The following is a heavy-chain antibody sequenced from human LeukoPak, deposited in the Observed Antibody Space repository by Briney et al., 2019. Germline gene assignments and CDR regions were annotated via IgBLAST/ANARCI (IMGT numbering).Heavy chain of an antibody. CDR2: IHYSGST. V-gene: IGHV4-61*01. J-gene: IGHJ4*02. D-gene: IGHD3-3*01. Sequence: SQTLSLTCTVSGGSISSGSYYWSWIRQPPGKGLEWIGYIHYSGSTNNNPPLKSRVTISVDTSKNQFSLKLTSVTAADTAVYYCARNYDFWSGYLDYWGQGTLVTVSS. CDR1: GGSISSGSYY. CDR3: ARNYDFWSGYLDY.